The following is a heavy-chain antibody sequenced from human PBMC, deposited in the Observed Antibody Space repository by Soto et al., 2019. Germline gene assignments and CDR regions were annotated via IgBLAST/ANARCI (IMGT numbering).Heavy chain of an antibody. CDR1: GFTFSNAW. J-gene: IGHJ4*02. CDR2: IKSKTDGGTT. CDR3: TTEEYSYGYEWPEYYFDY. V-gene: IGHV3-15*07. D-gene: IGHD5-18*01. Sequence: GGSLRLSCAASGFTFSNAWMNWVRQAPGKGLEWVGRIKSKTDGGTTDYAAPVKGRFTISRDDSKNTLYLQMNSLKTEDTAVYYCTTEEYSYGYEWPEYYFDYWGQGTLVTVSS.